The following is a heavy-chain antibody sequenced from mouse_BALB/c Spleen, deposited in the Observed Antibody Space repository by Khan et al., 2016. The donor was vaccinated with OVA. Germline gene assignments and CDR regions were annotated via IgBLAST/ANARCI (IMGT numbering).Heavy chain of an antibody. CDR1: GYTFINYW. J-gene: IGHJ2*01. CDR2: INPSTGYT. Sequence: QVHVKQSGAELAKPGASVKMSCKASGYTFINYWILWVKQRPGQGLEWIGYINPSTGYTEYNQNFKDKATLTADKSSSTAYMQLNSLTSEDSAVYYCARRGLRWDFDYWGQGTTLTVSS. CDR3: ARRGLRWDFDY. V-gene: IGHV1-7*01. D-gene: IGHD1-1*01.